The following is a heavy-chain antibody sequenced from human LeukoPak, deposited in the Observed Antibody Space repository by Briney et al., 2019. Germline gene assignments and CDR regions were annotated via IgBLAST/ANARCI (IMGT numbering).Heavy chain of an antibody. J-gene: IGHJ5*02. CDR2: ISSSSSYI. CDR3: AKGAITMVRGGLDP. D-gene: IGHD3-10*01. CDR1: GFTFSSYS. Sequence: GGSLRLSCAASGFTFSSYSMNWVRQAPGKGLEWGSSISSSSSYIDYADSVKGRFTISRDNAKNSLYLQMNSLRAEDTAVYYCAKGAITMVRGGLDPWGQGTLVTVSS. V-gene: IGHV3-21*04.